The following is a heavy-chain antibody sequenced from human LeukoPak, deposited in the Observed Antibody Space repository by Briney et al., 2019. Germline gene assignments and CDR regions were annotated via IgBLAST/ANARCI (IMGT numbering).Heavy chain of an antibody. J-gene: IGHJ4*02. Sequence: GSLRLSCAASGFTFSSYAMSWVRQAPGKGLEWVSDISESGSNTYYADSVKGRFTVSRDNSKNTLYLQMNNVRAEDTDVYFCAKIRGYSCGYGDYWGQGPLLPVSS. CDR1: GFTFSSYA. CDR3: AKIRGYSCGYGDY. CDR2: ISESGSNT. V-gene: IGHV3-23*01. D-gene: IGHD5-18*01.